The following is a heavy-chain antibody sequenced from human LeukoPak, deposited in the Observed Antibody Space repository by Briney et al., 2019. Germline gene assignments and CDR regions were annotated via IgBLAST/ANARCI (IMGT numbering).Heavy chain of an antibody. CDR1: GGSINSASYY. CDR3: VGRKSTTPNWFDP. Sequence: PSETLSLTCTVSGGSINSASYYWGWIRQAPGKGLEWIGAIYYSGVTFYNPSLKSRVAISVDTSKNQFSLKLSSVTAADTSIYYCVGRKSTTPNWFDPWGQGTLVTVSS. J-gene: IGHJ5*02. V-gene: IGHV4-39*01. D-gene: IGHD1-1*01. CDR2: IYYSGVT.